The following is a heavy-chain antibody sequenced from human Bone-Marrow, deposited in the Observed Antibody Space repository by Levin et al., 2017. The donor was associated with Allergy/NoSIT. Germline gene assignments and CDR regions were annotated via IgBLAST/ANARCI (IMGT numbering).Heavy chain of an antibody. CDR1: GFTFSSYS. Sequence: GGSLRLSCAASGFTFSSYSMNWVRQAPGKGLEWVSSISTSSSYIYYADSMKGRFTISRDNAKNSLFLQMNSLRAEDTAVYYCASSLRPGSSENYWGQGTLDTVSS. CDR2: ISTSSSYI. CDR3: ASSLRPGSSENY. D-gene: IGHD2-2*01. V-gene: IGHV3-21*01. J-gene: IGHJ4*02.